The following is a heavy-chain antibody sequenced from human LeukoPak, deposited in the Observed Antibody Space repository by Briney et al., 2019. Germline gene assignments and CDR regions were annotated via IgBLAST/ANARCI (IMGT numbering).Heavy chain of an antibody. Sequence: GSLRLSCAASGFTVSSNYMSWVRQAPGKGLEWIGYIYYSGSTNYNPSLKSRVSISVDTSKNQFSLKLSSVTAADTAVYYCARFLEWSRNAFDIWGQGTMVTVSS. CDR1: GFTVSSNY. CDR3: ARFLEWSRNAFDI. CDR2: IYYSGST. D-gene: IGHD3-3*01. J-gene: IGHJ3*02. V-gene: IGHV4-59*08.